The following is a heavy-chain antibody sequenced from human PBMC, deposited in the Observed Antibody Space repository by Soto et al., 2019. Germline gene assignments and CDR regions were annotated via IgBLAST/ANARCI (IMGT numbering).Heavy chain of an antibody. J-gene: IGHJ5*01. Sequence: QVQLMQSGTEVKKPGASVTVSCKASGYTSADFGISWVRQAPVQGLEWMGWVSGNNGASNPAPKVQGRITMTLDTSTGVSYMALRSLRSDDTAIYYCVRYQKYFRVNGNWFDSWGQVTRVSVSS. D-gene: IGHD2-2*01. CDR2: VSGNNGAS. CDR3: VRYQKYFRVNGNWFDS. V-gene: IGHV1-18*04. CDR1: GYTSADFG.